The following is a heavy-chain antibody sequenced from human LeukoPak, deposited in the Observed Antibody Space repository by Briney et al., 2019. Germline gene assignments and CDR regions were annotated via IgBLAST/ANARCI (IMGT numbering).Heavy chain of an antibody. J-gene: IGHJ4*02. CDR3: ARNRPRPYSHGDYDTLDY. CDR2: VSSGGRTI. V-gene: IGHV3-48*03. Sequence: GGSLRLSCAASGFTFSSYEMNWVRQAPGKGLEWVSYVSSGGRTIYYADSVKGRFTISRDNAKNSLYLQMNSLRAEDTAVYYCARNRPRPYSHGDYDTLDYWGQGTLVTVSS. CDR1: GFTFSSYE. D-gene: IGHD4-17*01.